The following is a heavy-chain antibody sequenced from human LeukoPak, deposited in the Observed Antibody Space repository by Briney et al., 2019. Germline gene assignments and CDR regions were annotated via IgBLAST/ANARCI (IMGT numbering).Heavy chain of an antibody. CDR2: INAGNGNT. V-gene: IGHV1-3*01. Sequence: GASVKVSCKASGYTFTSYAMHWVRQAPGQRLEWMGWINAGNGNTKYSQKFQGRVTITRDTSASTAYMELSSLRSEDTAVYYCARGRVAGIVVVITTFDYWGQGTLVTVSS. CDR1: GYTFTSYA. J-gene: IGHJ4*02. D-gene: IGHD3-22*01. CDR3: ARGRVAGIVVVITTFDY.